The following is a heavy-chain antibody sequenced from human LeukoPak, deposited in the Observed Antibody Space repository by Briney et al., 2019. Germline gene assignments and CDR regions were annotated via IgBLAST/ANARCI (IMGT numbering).Heavy chain of an antibody. D-gene: IGHD3-10*01. CDR3: ARDFPYGSGSYYYYYGMDV. V-gene: IGHV3-11*06. CDR2: ISSSSSYT. J-gene: IGHJ6*04. CDR1: GFTFSDYY. Sequence: GGSLRLSCAASGFTFSDYYMSWIRQAPGKGLEWVSYISSSSSYTNYADSVKGRFTISRDNAKNSLYLQMNSLRAEDTAVYYCARDFPYGSGSYYYYYGMDVWGKGATVTVSS.